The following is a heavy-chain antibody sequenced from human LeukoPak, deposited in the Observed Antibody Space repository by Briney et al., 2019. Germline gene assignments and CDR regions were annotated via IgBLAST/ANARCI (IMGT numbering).Heavy chain of an antibody. V-gene: IGHV1-18*01. CDR3: ARGAVPMIVVVIEFDY. CDR2: ISAYNGNT. Sequence: ASVEVSCKASGYTFTSYGISWVRQAPGQGLEWMGWISAYNGNTNYAQKLQGRVTMTTDTSTSTAYMELRSLRSDDTAVYYCARGAVPMIVVVIEFDYWGQGTLVTVSS. J-gene: IGHJ4*02. CDR1: GYTFTSYG. D-gene: IGHD3-22*01.